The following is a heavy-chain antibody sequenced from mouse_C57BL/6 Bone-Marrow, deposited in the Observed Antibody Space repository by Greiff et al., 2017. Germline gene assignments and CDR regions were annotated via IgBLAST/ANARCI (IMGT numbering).Heavy chain of an antibody. CDR1: GFTIKDDY. CDR2: IDPENGDT. J-gene: IGHJ2*01. CDR3: TRTRGIDY. V-gene: IGHV14-4*01. D-gene: IGHD3-3*01. Sequence: VQLQQSGAELVRPGASVKLSCTASGFTIKDDYMHWVKQRPEQGLEWIGWIDPENGDTEYAAKFQGKATITADTSSNTAYLQLSSLTSEDTAVYYCTRTRGIDYWGQGTTLTVSS.